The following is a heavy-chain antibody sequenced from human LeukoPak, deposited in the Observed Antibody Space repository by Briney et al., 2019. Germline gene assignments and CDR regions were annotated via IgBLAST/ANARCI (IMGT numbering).Heavy chain of an antibody. D-gene: IGHD2/OR15-2a*01. CDR2: ISSSSSTI. CDR1: GFTFSSYS. J-gene: IGHJ3*02. Sequence: GGSLRLSCAASGFTFSSYSMNWVRQAPGKGLEWVSYISSSSSTIYYADSVKGRFTISRDNAKNSLYLQMNSLRAEDTAVYYCARDPSGMALSDAFDIWGQGTMVTVSS. CDR3: ARDPSGMALSDAFDI. V-gene: IGHV3-48*01.